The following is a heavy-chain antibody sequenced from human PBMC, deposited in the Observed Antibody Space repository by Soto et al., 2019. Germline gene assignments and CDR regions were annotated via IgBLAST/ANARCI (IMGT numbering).Heavy chain of an antibody. Sequence: ASVKVSCKASGGTFSSYAISWVRQAPGQGLEWMGGIIPIFGTANYAQKFQGRVTITADESTSTAYMELSSLRSEDTAVYYCARGVSSGYYRFGPWGQGTLVTVSS. D-gene: IGHD3-22*01. J-gene: IGHJ5*02. V-gene: IGHV1-69*13. CDR2: IIPIFGTA. CDR1: GGTFSSYA. CDR3: ARGVSSGYYRFGP.